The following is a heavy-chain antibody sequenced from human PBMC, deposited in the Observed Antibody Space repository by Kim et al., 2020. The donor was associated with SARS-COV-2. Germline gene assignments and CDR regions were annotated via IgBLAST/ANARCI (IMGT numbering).Heavy chain of an antibody. V-gene: IGHV6-1*01. CDR1: GDSVSSNSAA. Sequence: SQTLSLTCAIPGDSVSSNSAAWNWIRQSPSRGLEWLGRTYYRSKWYNDYAVSVKSRITINPDTSNNQFSLQLNSVTPEDTAVYYCARDYYDSSGYYVYYYYYYMDVWGKGTTVTVSS. J-gene: IGHJ6*03. CDR2: TYYRSKWYN. CDR3: ARDYYDSSGYYVYYYYYYMDV. D-gene: IGHD3-22*01.